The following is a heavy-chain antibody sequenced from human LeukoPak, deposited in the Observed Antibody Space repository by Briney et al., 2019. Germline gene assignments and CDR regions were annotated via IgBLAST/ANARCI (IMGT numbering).Heavy chain of an antibody. CDR3: ARRISLWFGAHYYYYMDV. V-gene: IGHV4-34*01. D-gene: IGHD3-10*01. J-gene: IGHJ6*03. CDR1: GGSFSGYY. CDR2: INHSGST. Sequence: SETLSLTCAVYGGSFSGYYWSWIRQPPGKGLEWIGEINHSGSTNYNPSLKSRVTISVDTSKNQFSLKLSSVTAVDTAVYYCARRISLWFGAHYYYYMDVWGKGTTVTISS.